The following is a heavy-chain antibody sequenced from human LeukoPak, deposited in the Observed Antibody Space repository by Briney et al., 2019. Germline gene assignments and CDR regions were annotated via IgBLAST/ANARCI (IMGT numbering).Heavy chain of an antibody. CDR1: GGSISSSSYY. CDR3: ARPIVVVPAAMRASPAHWYSDL. CDR2: IYYSGST. D-gene: IGHD2-2*01. Sequence: SETLSLTCTVSGGSISSSSYYWGWIRQPPGKGLEWIGSIYYSGSTYYNPSLKSRVTISVDASKNQFSLKLSSVTAADTAVYYCARPIVVVPAAMRASPAHWYSDLWGRGTLVTVSS. V-gene: IGHV4-39*01. J-gene: IGHJ2*01.